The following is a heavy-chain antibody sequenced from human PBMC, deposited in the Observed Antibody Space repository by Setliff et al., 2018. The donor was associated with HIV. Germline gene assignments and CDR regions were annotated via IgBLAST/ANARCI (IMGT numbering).Heavy chain of an antibody. D-gene: IGHD2-21*02. Sequence: GGSLRFSCAASGFTFSDSYMSWIRQAPGKGLEWVSYISSQSTYTNYADSVRGRFTISRDNAKESLYLQMNSLRAEDTAVYYCARSYCGDVCYSGSLDYWGQGTLVTVSS. CDR2: ISSQSTYT. V-gene: IGHV3-11*03. CDR1: GFTFSDSY. J-gene: IGHJ4*02. CDR3: ARSYCGDVCYSGSLDY.